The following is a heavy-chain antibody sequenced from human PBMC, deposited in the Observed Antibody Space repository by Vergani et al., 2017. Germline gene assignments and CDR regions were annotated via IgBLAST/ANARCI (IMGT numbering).Heavy chain of an antibody. V-gene: IGHV3-74*01. CDR3: ARYGGYYTYRWFDP. J-gene: IGHJ5*02. CDR1: GFTFSSYW. CDR2: INSDGSSN. Sequence: EVQLVESGGGLVQPGGSLRLSCAASGFTFSSYWMHWVRQAPGKGLVWVSRINSDGSSNSYADSVKGRFTISRDTAKNTLYLQMNSLRAEDTAVYYCARYGGYYTYRWFDPGGKGGLGTVSS. D-gene: IGHD3-3*01.